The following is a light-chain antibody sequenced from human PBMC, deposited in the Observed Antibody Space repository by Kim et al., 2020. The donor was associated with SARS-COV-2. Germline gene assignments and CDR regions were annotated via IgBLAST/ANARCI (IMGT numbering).Light chain of an antibody. CDR3: NSRDSSDNHRDV. J-gene: IGLJ1*01. V-gene: IGLV3-19*01. Sequence: GQAVRITCQGDSLRRFYASWYQQRPGQAPRLVIYGKNSRPSGIPDRVSGSTSGNTAVLTITGAQAEDEADYYCNSRDSSDNHRDVFGAGTKVTVL. CDR2: GKN. CDR1: SLRRFY.